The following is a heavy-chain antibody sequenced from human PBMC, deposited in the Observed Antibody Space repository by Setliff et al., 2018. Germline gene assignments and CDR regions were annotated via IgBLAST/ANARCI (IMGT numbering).Heavy chain of an antibody. D-gene: IGHD5-18*01. CDR1: GGSISSYY. CDR3: ARGGYSYGLGGFPLDY. V-gene: IGHV4-4*08. J-gene: IGHJ4*02. CDR2: IYTSGST. Sequence: SETLSLTCTVSGGSISSYYWSWIRQPPGKGLEWIGRIYTSGSTNYNPSLKSRVTISVDTSKNQFSLKLSSVTAADTAVYYCARGGYSYGLGGFPLDYWGQGTLVTVSS.